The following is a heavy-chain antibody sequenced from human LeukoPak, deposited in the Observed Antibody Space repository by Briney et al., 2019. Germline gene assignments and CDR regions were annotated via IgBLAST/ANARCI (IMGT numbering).Heavy chain of an antibody. J-gene: IGHJ4*02. V-gene: IGHV3-30*02. CDR1: GFTFSSYG. D-gene: IGHD2-2*01. Sequence: PGGSLRLSCAASGFTFSSYGMHWVRQAPGKGLEWVAFIRYDGSNKYYADSVKGRFTISRDNSKNTLYLQMNSLRAEDTAVYYCAVPIVVVPAAPWSFDYWGQGTLVTVSS. CDR3: AVPIVVVPAAPWSFDY. CDR2: IRYDGSNK.